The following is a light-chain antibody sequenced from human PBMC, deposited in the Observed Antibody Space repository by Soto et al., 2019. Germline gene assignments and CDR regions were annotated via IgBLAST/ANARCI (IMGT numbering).Light chain of an antibody. Sequence: DIQMTQSPSTLSASVGDRVTITCRASQSISSWWAWYQQNPGKAPKLLIYKASSLESGVPSRFSGSGSGTEFTLSISSLESDGFATYYCQQYDSYLYPCGQGTQLEIK. CDR2: KAS. V-gene: IGKV1-5*03. J-gene: IGKJ2*01. CDR1: QSISSW. CDR3: QQYDSYLYP.